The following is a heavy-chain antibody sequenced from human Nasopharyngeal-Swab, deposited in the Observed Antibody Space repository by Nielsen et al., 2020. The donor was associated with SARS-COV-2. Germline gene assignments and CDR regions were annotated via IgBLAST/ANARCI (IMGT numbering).Heavy chain of an antibody. Sequence: GESLKISCAASGFNFGTYSMNWVRQAPGKGLEWVSSISSSTTYIYYADSVKGRFTISRDDAKNSLYLQMNSLRAEDTAVYYCARDFPNPIRGIDYWGQGTLVTVSS. V-gene: IGHV3-21*01. J-gene: IGHJ4*02. CDR3: ARDFPNPIRGIDY. CDR1: GFNFGTYS. D-gene: IGHD3-10*01. CDR2: ISSSTTYI.